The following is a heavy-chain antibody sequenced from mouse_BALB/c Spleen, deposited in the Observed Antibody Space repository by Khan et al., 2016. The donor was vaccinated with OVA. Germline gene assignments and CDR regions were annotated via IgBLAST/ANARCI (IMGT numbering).Heavy chain of an antibody. Sequence: EVQLQELGPGLVKPSQSLSLTCTVTGYSITSDYAWNWIRQFPGNKLEWMGYISYSGRTSYNPSLKSRISITRDTSKNQFFLQLNSVTIEDTATYYCARSVTITTVVATDFDYWGQGTTLTVSS. CDR3: ARSVTITTVVATDFDY. CDR2: ISYSGRT. J-gene: IGHJ2*01. D-gene: IGHD1-1*01. V-gene: IGHV3-2*02. CDR1: GYSITSDYA.